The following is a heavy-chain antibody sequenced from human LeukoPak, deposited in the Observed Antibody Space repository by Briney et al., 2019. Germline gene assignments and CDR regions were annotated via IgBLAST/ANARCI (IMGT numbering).Heavy chain of an antibody. CDR2: IFYTGNT. Sequence: SETLSLTCTVSGGSLTKYYWSWLRQPPGKGLEWIGYIFYTGNTNYNPSLKSRVTISVDASKNQFSLQLSSVTAADTAVYYCVRVFRRDVYYDCWGQGTLVTVSS. V-gene: IGHV4-59*01. CDR1: GGSLTKYY. D-gene: IGHD5-24*01. CDR3: VRVFRRDVYYDC. J-gene: IGHJ4*02.